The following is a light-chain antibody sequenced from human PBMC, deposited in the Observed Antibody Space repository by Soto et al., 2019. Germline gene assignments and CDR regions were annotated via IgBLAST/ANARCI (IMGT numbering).Light chain of an antibody. J-gene: IGKJ1*01. CDR2: GAT. Sequence: DIRMTQSPSSLSASVGDRVTITCRASQSISTYLSWYQQKPGKAPKLLIYGATRLQSGAPSRFTGSGSGTDFTLTISSLEPEDFAVYYCQQSHNWPRTFGQGTKVDIK. V-gene: IGKV1-39*01. CDR1: QSISTY. CDR3: QQSHNWPRT.